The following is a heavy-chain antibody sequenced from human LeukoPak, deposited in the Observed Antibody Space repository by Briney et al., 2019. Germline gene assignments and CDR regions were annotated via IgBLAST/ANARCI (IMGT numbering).Heavy chain of an antibody. J-gene: IGHJ3*02. D-gene: IGHD6-25*01. CDR2: ISYDGSNK. CDR3: ARESRLAFDI. V-gene: IGHV3-30-3*01. CDR1: GFTFSSYA. Sequence: PGRSLRLSCAASGFTFSSYAMHWVRQAPGKGLEWVAVISYDGSNKYYADSVKGRFTISRDNSKNTLYLQMNSLRAEDTAVYYCARESRLAFDIWGQGTMVTVSS.